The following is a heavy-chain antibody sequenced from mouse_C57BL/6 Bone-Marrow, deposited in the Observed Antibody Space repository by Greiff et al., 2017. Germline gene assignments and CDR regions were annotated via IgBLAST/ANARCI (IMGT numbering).Heavy chain of an antibody. Sequence: VQLKESGAELVRPGASVKLSCTASGFNIKDDYMHWVKQRPEQGLEWIGWIDPENGDTEYASKFQGKATITADTSSNTAYLQLSSLTSEDTAVYYCTAHCDCLWFAYWGQGTLVTVSA. CDR1: GFNIKDDY. J-gene: IGHJ3*01. CDR2: IDPENGDT. V-gene: IGHV14-4*01. CDR3: TAHCDCLWFAY. D-gene: IGHD2-4*01.